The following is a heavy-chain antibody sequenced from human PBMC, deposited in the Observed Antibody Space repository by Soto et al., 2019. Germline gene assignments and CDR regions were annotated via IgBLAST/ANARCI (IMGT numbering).Heavy chain of an antibody. Sequence: SVKVSCKASGGTFSSYAISWVRQAPGQGLEWMGGIIPIFGTANYAQKFQGRVTITADESTSTAYMELSSLRSEDTAVYYCAREGYGADWFDPWGQGTLVTVSS. J-gene: IGHJ5*02. CDR3: AREGYGADWFDP. CDR1: GGTFSSYA. D-gene: IGHD4-17*01. V-gene: IGHV1-69*13. CDR2: IIPIFGTA.